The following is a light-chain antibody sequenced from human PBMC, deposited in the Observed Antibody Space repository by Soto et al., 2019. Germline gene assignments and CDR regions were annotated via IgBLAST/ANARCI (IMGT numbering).Light chain of an antibody. J-gene: IGKJ4*01. CDR2: AAS. CDR3: QQSYSSPLT. V-gene: IGKV1-39*01. Sequence: DIPMTQSPSSLSASVGDRVTITCRTSQSISSYLNWYQQKPGKAPKLRIYAASSLQSGVPSRFSGCGSGTDFTLTISSLQPEDFATYDCQQSYSSPLTFGGGTKVEIK. CDR1: QSISSY.